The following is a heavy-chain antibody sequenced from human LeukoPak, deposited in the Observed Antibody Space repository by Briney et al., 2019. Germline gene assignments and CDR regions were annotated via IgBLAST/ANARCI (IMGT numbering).Heavy chain of an antibody. CDR1: GFTFSDYG. CDR2: IGGRGGST. Sequence: PGGSLRLSCAASGFTFSDYGMSWVRQAPGKGLEWVSTIGGRGGSTYYADSVKGRFTISRDNSKNTLYLQMNSLRAEDTAVYYCARGVAARLQGFDYWGQGTLVTVSS. V-gene: IGHV3-23*01. J-gene: IGHJ4*02. CDR3: ARGVAARLQGFDY. D-gene: IGHD6-6*01.